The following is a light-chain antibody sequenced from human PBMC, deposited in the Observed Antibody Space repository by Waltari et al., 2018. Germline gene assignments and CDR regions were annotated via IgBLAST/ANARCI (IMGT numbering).Light chain of an antibody. V-gene: IGLV2-8*01. CDR1: SSDVGGYNY. Sequence: QSALTQPPSASGSPGQSVTVSCTGTSSDVGGYNYVSWYQQHPGKAPKLMLYEVSKRHSGGPDRFSGSKSGNAASLTVSGLQAEDEADYYCSSYAGSEVVIFGGGTKLTVV. CDR2: EVS. J-gene: IGLJ2*01. CDR3: SSYAGSEVVI.